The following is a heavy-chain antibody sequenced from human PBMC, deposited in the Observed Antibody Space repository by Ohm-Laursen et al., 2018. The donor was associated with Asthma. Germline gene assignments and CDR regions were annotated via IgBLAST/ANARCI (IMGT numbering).Heavy chain of an antibody. Sequence: GSLRLSCTASGFTFNSLWMHWVRQAPGKGLVWVSRINSDGSSTSYADSVKGRFTISRDNAKNTLFLQMNSLRTEDTAVYYCASLLIGTSYWGQGILVTVSS. CDR3: ASLLIGTSY. J-gene: IGHJ4*02. CDR2: INSDGSST. V-gene: IGHV3-74*01. D-gene: IGHD1-7*01. CDR1: GFTFNSLW.